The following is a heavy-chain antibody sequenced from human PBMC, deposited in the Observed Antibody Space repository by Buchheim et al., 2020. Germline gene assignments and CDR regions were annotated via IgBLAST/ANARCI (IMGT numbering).Heavy chain of an antibody. J-gene: IGHJ4*02. D-gene: IGHD2-15*01. Sequence: EVLLVESGGGLVQPGGSLRLSCATSGFTFSSYWMTWVRRAPGGGLEWVANIKPDGSEMYYVDSVKGRLIISRDNPENSLYLQMNSLRAEDTAVYYCAKEHCSGGSCYVGLDYWGQGTL. CDR2: IKPDGSEM. CDR3: AKEHCSGGSCYVGLDY. V-gene: IGHV3-7*04. CDR1: GFTFSSYW.